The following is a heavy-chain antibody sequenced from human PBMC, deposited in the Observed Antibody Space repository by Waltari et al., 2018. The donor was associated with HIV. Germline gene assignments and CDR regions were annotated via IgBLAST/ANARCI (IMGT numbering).Heavy chain of an antibody. CDR2: IFYSGST. Sequence: QLQLQESGPGLVKPSETLSLTCTVTGGSISNKTYYWGWIRQPPGKGLEWIGSIFYSGSTYYNPSLKSRVRISVDTSKNQFSLKLTSVTAADTAVYYCASAPLNDLRLGELSLSMQFDYWGQGTLVPVSS. V-gene: IGHV4-39*07. CDR3: ASAPLNDLRLGELSLSMQFDY. J-gene: IGHJ4*02. D-gene: IGHD3-16*02. CDR1: GGSISNKTYY.